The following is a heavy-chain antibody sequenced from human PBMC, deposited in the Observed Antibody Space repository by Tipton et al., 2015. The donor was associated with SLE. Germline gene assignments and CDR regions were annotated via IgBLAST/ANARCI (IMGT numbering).Heavy chain of an antibody. CDR3: ARHDYNDYYLDY. D-gene: IGHD4-11*01. CDR2: IDHSGST. V-gene: IGHV4-4*02. Sequence: SLRLSCAVSGGSIRSSNWWSWVRQPPGKGLEWIGEIDHSGSTNSNPSLKGRVTISVDTSKNQFSLKLSSVTAADTAVYYCARHDYNDYYLDYWGQGTLVTVSS. J-gene: IGHJ4*02. CDR1: GGSIRSSNW.